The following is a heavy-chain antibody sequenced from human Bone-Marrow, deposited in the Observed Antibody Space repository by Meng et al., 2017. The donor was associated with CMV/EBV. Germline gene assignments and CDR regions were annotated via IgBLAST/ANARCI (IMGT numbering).Heavy chain of an antibody. J-gene: IGHJ4*02. D-gene: IGHD3-22*01. CDR3: ARDLLRKYYYDSSGYYRGSNYDY. CDR2: INPSGGST. CDR1: GYTFTSYY. Sequence: ASVKVSCKASGYTFTSYYMHWVRQAPGQGLEWMGIINPSGGSTSYAQKFQGRVTMTRDTSTSTVYMELSSLRSDDTAVYYCARDLLRKYYYDSSGYYRGSNYDYWGQGTLVTVSS. V-gene: IGHV1-46*01.